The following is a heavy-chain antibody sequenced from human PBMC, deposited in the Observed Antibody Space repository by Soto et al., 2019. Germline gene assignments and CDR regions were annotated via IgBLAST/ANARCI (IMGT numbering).Heavy chain of an antibody. CDR1: GFTFTRYW. V-gene: IGHV3-7*01. J-gene: IGHJ4*02. CDR3: ASQRDLGDYDY. D-gene: IGHD4-17*01. CDR2: VKQDGSVT. Sequence: EVRVVESGGGLVQPGGSLRLSCVASGFTFTRYWMSWVRQAPGKGLEWVANVKQDGSVTYYVDSVRGRFIISRDNATNSVSLQMSSLTAEDTAVYYCASQRDLGDYDYWGQGTLVTVSS.